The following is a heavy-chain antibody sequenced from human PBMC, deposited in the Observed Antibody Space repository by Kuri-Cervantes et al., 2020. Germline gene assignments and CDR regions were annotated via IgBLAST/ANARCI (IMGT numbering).Heavy chain of an antibody. D-gene: IGHD3-16*01. Sequence: GSLRLSCTVSGYSINSGYFWGWIRQPPGKGLEWIGSINHSGTTYYNPSLRSRVTISVGTSKNQFSLNLRSVTAADTAVYYCARGFFPGGAWFDPWGQGTLVTVSS. CDR1: GYSINSGYF. V-gene: IGHV4-38-2*02. CDR3: ARGFFPGGAWFDP. J-gene: IGHJ5*02. CDR2: INHSGTT.